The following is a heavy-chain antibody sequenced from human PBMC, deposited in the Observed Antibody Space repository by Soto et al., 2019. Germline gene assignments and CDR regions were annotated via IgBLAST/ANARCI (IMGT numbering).Heavy chain of an antibody. CDR1: GGSISSYY. V-gene: IGHV4-59*01. CDR2: IYYSGST. Sequence: SETLSFTCTVSGGSISSYYLSWIRQPPGKGLEWIGYIYYSGSTNYNPSLKSRVTISVDTSKNQFSLKLSSVTAADTAVYYCARVPPAAIVYYYYGMDVWGQGTTVTV. D-gene: IGHD2-2*01. CDR3: ARVPPAAIVYYYYGMDV. J-gene: IGHJ6*02.